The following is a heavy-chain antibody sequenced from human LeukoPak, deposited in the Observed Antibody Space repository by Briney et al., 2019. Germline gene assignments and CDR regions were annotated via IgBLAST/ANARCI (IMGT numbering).Heavy chain of an antibody. V-gene: IGHV1-18*01. Sequence: ASVKVSCKASGYTFTSYGISWVRQAPGQGLEWMGWISAYNGNTNYAQKLQGRVTMTTDTSTSTAYMELRSLRSDDTAVHYCARVQQLSYYDSSGYFDYWGQGTLVTVSS. CDR1: GYTFTSYG. CDR2: ISAYNGNT. J-gene: IGHJ4*02. D-gene: IGHD3-22*01. CDR3: ARVQQLSYYDSSGYFDY.